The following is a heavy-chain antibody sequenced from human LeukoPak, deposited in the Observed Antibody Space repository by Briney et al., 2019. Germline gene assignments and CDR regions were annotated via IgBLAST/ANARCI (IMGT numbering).Heavy chain of an antibody. CDR2: ISYDGSNK. CDR3: ANLLRWEPY. Sequence: GRSLRLSCAASGFTFSSYGMHWVRQAPGKGLEWVAVISYDGSNKYYADSVKGRFTISRDNSKNTLYLQMNSLRAEDTAVYYCANLLRWEPYWGQGTLVTVSS. J-gene: IGHJ4*02. V-gene: IGHV3-30*18. D-gene: IGHD4-23*01. CDR1: GFTFSSYG.